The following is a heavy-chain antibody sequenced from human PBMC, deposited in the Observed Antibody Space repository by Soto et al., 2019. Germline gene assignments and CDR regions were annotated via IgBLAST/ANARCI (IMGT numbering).Heavy chain of an antibody. J-gene: IGHJ6*02. Sequence: SEILSLTCNVSGGSIRSYYWSWVRQPAGKPLEWIGRIYTSGSTNYNPSLKSRVSMSVDTSKNQFSLEVTSVTAADTAVYYCAREGASGFGMDVWGQGTTVTVSS. CDR3: AREGASGFGMDV. V-gene: IGHV4-4*07. CDR2: IYTSGST. D-gene: IGHD1-26*01. CDR1: GGSIRSYY.